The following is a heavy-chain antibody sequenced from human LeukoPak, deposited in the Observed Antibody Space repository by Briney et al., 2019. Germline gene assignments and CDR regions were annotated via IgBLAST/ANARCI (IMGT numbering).Heavy chain of an antibody. J-gene: IGHJ5*02. V-gene: IGHV3-30*03. D-gene: IGHD2-15*01. CDR3: AREYEGYCFVGSCFRRTYNWFDL. Sequence: PGGSLRLSCAASGFSFSSCWMNWVRQGPGKGQEREAVISYDGSNKYYEDSVKGRFTISRDNTKKKLYLQMKSLRAEDTAVLYCAREYEGYCFVGSCFRRTYNWFDLWGQGTLVTVSS. CDR1: GFSFSSCW. CDR2: ISYDGSNK.